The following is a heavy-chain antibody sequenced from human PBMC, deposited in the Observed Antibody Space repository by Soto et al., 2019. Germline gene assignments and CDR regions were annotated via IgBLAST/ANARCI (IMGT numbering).Heavy chain of an antibody. CDR1: CRSITSPSCY. D-gene: IGHD3-9*01. CDR2: IYYSGST. CDR3: ARALILTGYYIHDAFDI. Sequence: SATLSLTFTVLCRSITSPSCYWGWIRQPPGKGLEWIGSIYYSGSTYYNPSLKSRATISVDTSKNQFSLKLSSVTAADTSVYYCARALILTGYYIHDAFDIWGQGTMVT. V-gene: IGHV4-39*07. J-gene: IGHJ3*02.